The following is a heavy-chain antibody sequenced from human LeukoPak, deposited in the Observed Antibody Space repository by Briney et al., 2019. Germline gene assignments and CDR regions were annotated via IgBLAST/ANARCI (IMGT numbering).Heavy chain of an antibody. CDR2: INPNNGGT. CDR1: GYTFTGYY. J-gene: IGHJ4*02. Sequence: ASVKVSCKASGYTFTGYYMHWVRQAPGQGLEWMGWINPNNGGTDYAQKLQGRVTMTRDTSISTAYMELSRLRSDDTAVYYCARDGGAYCGGDCYFADDYWGQGTLVTVSS. V-gene: IGHV1-2*02. CDR3: ARDGGAYCGGDCYFADDY. D-gene: IGHD2-21*02.